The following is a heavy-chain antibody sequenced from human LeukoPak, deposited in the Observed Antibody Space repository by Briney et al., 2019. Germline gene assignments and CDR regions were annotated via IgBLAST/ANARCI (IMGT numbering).Heavy chain of an antibody. CDR2: IYSSGST. Sequence: SETLSLTCTVSGGSINNYYWSWIRQPPGRGLEWIGYIYSSGSTNYNPSLKSRVTISVDTSKNQFSLKLNSVTAADTAVYYCARFAYCGGHCWYYFDYWGQGSLVTVSS. D-gene: IGHD2-21*02. J-gene: IGHJ4*02. CDR1: GGSINNYY. CDR3: ARFAYCGGHCWYYFDY. V-gene: IGHV4-59*01.